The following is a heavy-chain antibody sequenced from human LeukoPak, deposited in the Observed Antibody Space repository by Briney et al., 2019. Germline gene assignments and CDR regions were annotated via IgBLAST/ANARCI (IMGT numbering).Heavy chain of an antibody. CDR3: VRLWDRWFDS. CDR2: INSDGSST. J-gene: IGHJ5*01. Sequence: GGSLRLSCAASGFTFSSYWMHWVRQAPGKGLVWVSRINSDGSSTSYADSVKGRFTISRDDSKNSLYVQMNSLKTEDTAVYYCVRLWDRWFDSWGQGTLVTVSS. V-gene: IGHV3-74*01. D-gene: IGHD1-14*01. CDR1: GFTFSSYW.